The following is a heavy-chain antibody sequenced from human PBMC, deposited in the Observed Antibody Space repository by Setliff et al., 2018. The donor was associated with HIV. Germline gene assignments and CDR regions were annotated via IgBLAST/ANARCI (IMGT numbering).Heavy chain of an antibody. J-gene: IGHJ2*01. CDR1: GGSISSGDYY. D-gene: IGHD3-10*01. Sequence: SLTCTVSGGSISSGDYYWTWIRQPPGKGLEWIGYIYNSGSTYYEPSLRGRVTISIDRSKNQFSLKLNSVTAADTAVYYCARETNASGSLTAYWYFDLWGRGTLVTVS. CDR2: IYNSGST. CDR3: ARETNASGSLTAYWYFDL. V-gene: IGHV4-30-4*08.